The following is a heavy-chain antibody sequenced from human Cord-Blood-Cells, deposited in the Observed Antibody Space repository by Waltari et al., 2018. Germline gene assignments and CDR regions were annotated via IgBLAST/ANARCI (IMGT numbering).Heavy chain of an antibody. CDR2: FDPEDGET. CDR1: GYTLTELS. Sequence: QVQLVQSGAEVKKPGASVKVSCKVSGYTLTELSLHWVRQAPGKGLEWMGGFDPEDGETIYAQKFQGRVTMTEDTSTDTAYMELSSLRSEVTAVYYCATDAGFRRWEDAFDIWGQGTMVTVSS. CDR3: ATDAGFRRWEDAFDI. J-gene: IGHJ3*02. V-gene: IGHV1-24*01. D-gene: IGHD1-26*01.